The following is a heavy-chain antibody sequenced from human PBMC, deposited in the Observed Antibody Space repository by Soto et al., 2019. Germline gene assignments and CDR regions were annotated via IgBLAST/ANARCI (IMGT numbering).Heavy chain of an antibody. Sequence: ASVKVSCKASGYTFTSYGISWVRQAPGQGLEWMGWISAYNGNTNYAQKLQGRVTMTTDTSTSTAYMELRSLRSDDTAVHYCAXLARTPPSAHSYGDCYYGMDVWGQGTTVTVSS. CDR2: ISAYNGNT. CDR3: AXLARTPPSAHSYGDCYYGMDV. V-gene: IGHV1-18*01. J-gene: IGHJ6*02. CDR1: GYTFTSYG. D-gene: IGHD5-18*01.